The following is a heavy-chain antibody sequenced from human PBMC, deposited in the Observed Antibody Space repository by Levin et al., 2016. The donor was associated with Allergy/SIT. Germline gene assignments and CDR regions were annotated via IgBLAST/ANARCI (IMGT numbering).Heavy chain of an antibody. J-gene: IGHJ4*02. V-gene: IGHV3-23*01. D-gene: IGHD7-27*01. CDR3: ATRNWGTEGY. CDR2: ISGSGGST. Sequence: WIRQPPGKGLEWVSAISGSGGSTYYADSVKGRFTISRDNSKNTLYLQMNSLRAEDTAVYYCATRNWGTEGYWGQGTLVTVSS.